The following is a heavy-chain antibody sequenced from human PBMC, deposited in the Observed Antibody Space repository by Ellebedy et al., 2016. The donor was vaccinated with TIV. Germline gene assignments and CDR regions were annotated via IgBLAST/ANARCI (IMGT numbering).Heavy chain of an antibody. CDR3: ARVASGIQLPGSFDY. CDR1: GYTFTNYG. D-gene: IGHD5-18*01. J-gene: IGHJ4*02. Sequence: ASVKVSCKASGYTFTNYGISWVRQAPGQGLEWMGWISRYHGNTLYAQKFQGRVTMTTDTSTSTAYMELRSLRSDDTAVYYCARVASGIQLPGSFDYWGQGTLVTVSS. V-gene: IGHV1-18*04. CDR2: ISRYHGNT.